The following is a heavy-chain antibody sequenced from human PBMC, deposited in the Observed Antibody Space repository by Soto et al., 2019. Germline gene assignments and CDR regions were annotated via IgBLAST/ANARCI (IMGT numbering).Heavy chain of an antibody. CDR1: GYTFTSYA. D-gene: IGHD2-2*02. J-gene: IGHJ4*02. CDR2: INAGNGNT. CDR3: ASSFTVPADIGY. Sequence: EASVKVSCKASGYTFTSYAMHWVRRAPGQRLEWMGWINAGNGNTKYPQKFQGRVTITRDTSASTAYMELSSLRSEDTAVYYCASSFTVPADIGYWGQGTLVTVSS. V-gene: IGHV1-3*01.